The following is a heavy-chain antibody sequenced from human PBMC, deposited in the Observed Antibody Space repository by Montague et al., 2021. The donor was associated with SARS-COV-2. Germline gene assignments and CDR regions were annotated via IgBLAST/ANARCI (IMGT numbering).Heavy chain of an antibody. CDR3: ARTSASSYY. CDR2: N. V-gene: IGHV6-1*01. Sequence: NDYAVSVKSRITINPDTSKNQISLQLNSVTPEDTAVYYCARTSASSYYWGQGTLVTGSS. D-gene: IGHD1-26*01. J-gene: IGHJ4*02.